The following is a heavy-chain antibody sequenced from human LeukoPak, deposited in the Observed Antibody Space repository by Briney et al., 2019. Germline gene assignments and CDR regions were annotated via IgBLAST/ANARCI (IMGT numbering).Heavy chain of an antibody. Sequence: GESLKISCQVSGYTFTHYWIGWVRQMPGKGLEWMGIIYPGDSDTKYSPSFQGQVIMSVDKSISTAYLQWSSLKASDTAMYYCARQDDSSGYPPDFQHWGQGTLVTVSS. CDR2: IYPGDSDT. CDR3: ARQDDSSGYPPDFQH. J-gene: IGHJ1*01. D-gene: IGHD3-22*01. V-gene: IGHV5-51*01. CDR1: GYTFTHYW.